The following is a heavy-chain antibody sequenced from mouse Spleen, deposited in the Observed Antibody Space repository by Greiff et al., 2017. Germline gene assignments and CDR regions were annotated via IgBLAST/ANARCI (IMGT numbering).Heavy chain of an antibody. CDR1: GYTFTNYW. CDR2: IYPGGGYT. J-gene: IGHJ2*01. V-gene: IGHV1-63*01. D-gene: IGHD4-1*01. CDR3: ARGWDRYYFDY. Sequence: VQLQESGAELVRPGTSVKMSCKASGYTFTNYWIGWAKQRPGHGLEWIGDIYPGGGYTNYNEKFKGKATLTADKSSSTAYMQFSSLTSEDSAIYYCARGWDRYYFDYWGQGTTLTVSS.